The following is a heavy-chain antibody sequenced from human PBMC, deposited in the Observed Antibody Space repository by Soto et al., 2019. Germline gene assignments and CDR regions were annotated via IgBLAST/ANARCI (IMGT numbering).Heavy chain of an antibody. CDR3: ARSPPSIAAAGTLDY. Sequence: PGGSLRLSCAASGFTFSDYYMSWIRQAPGKGLEWVSYISSSSSYTNYADSVKGRFTISRDNVKNSLYLQMNSLRAEDTAVYYCARSPPSIAAAGTLDYWGQGTLVTVSS. CDR2: ISSSSSYT. V-gene: IGHV3-11*06. CDR1: GFTFSDYY. J-gene: IGHJ4*02. D-gene: IGHD6-13*01.